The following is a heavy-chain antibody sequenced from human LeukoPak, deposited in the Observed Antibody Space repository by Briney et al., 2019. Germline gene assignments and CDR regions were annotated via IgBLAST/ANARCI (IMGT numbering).Heavy chain of an antibody. CDR3: ARTVPGYPDDYFDY. D-gene: IGHD6-19*01. CDR2: MNQDGSAI. CDR1: GFTFSRYW. J-gene: IGHJ4*02. Sequence: GGSLRLSCAASGFTFSRYWMSWVRQAPGKGLERVAHMNQDGSAIYSIDSVKGRFTISRDNDKNSLYLQMTGLTVADTAVYYCARTVPGYPDDYFDYWGQGTLVTVSS. V-gene: IGHV3-7*01.